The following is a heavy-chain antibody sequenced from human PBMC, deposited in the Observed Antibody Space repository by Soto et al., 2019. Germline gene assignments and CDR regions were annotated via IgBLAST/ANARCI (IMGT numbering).Heavy chain of an antibody. J-gene: IGHJ5*02. Sequence: QVQLVQSGDEVKKPGSSVKVSCKASGGSFSSYAFSWVRQAPGQGLEWMGGIIPSFGTPNYAQRFQGRVTISADESTTTVYMDLRRLRSEYTAVYYWARGSSSTVGPTGWFDPWCQGNRVTVSS. V-gene: IGHV1-69*01. CDR3: ARGSSSTVGPTGWFDP. D-gene: IGHD1-26*01. CDR2: IIPSFGTP. CDR1: GGSFSSYA.